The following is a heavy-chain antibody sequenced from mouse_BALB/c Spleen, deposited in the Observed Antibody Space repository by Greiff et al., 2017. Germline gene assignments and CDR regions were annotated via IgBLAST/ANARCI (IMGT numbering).Heavy chain of an antibody. V-gene: IGHV1-69*02. CDR2: IDPSDSYT. D-gene: IGHD2-14*01. J-gene: IGHJ3*01. Sequence: QVQLQQSGAELVKPGASVKLSCKASGYTFTSYWMHWVKQRPGQGLEWIGEIDPSDSYTNYNQKFKGKATLTVDKSSSTAYMQLSSLTSEDSAVYYCARARYDGRAWFAYWGQGTLVTVSA. CDR3: ARARYDGRAWFAY. CDR1: GYTFTSYW.